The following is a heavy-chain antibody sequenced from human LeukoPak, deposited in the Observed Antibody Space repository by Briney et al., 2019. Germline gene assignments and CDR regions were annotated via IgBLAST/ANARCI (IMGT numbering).Heavy chain of an antibody. J-gene: IGHJ4*02. Sequence: ASVKVSCKASGYTFTSYYMHWVRQAPGQGLEWMGIINPSGGSTSYAQKFQGRVTMTRDTSTSTVYMELRSLRSDDTAVYYCARDNVGVAGYWGQGTLVTVSS. D-gene: IGHD6-19*01. CDR1: GYTFTSYY. CDR3: ARDNVGVAGY. V-gene: IGHV1-46*01. CDR2: INPSGGST.